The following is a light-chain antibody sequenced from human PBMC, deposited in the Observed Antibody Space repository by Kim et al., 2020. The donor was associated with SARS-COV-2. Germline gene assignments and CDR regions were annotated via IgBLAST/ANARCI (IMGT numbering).Light chain of an antibody. V-gene: IGKV3-15*01. CDR2: GAS. J-gene: IGKJ4*01. CDR3: QQYNNWPPLT. Sequence: VSPGERAALSCRASHSVSSNLAWYQQKPGQAPRLLIYGASTRATGIPARFSGSGSGTEFTLTISSLQSEDFAVYYCQQYNNWPPLTFGGGTKVEI. CDR1: HSVSSN.